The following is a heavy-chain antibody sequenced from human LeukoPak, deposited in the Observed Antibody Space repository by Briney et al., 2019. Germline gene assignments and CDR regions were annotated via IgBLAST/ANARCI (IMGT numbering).Heavy chain of an antibody. CDR3: AKDKSYDFWSGYFKFDY. CDR2: ISGSGGST. CDR1: GFTFSSYA. V-gene: IGHV3-23*01. J-gene: IGHJ4*02. D-gene: IGHD3-3*01. Sequence: GGSLRLSCAASGFTFSSYAMSWVRQAPGKGLEWVSAISGSGGSTYYADSVKGRFTISRDNSKNALYLQMNSLRAEDTAVYYCAKDKSYDFWSGYFKFDYWGQGTLVTVSS.